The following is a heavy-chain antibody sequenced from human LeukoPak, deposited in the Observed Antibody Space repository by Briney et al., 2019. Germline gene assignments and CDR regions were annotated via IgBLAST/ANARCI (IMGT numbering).Heavy chain of an antibody. CDR3: ARGPVAGKGEIDY. D-gene: IGHD6-19*01. Sequence: PGGSLRLSCAASGFTFSSYGIHWVRQAPGKGREWVAFIRYDGSNKYYADSVKGRFTISRDNSKNTLYLQMNSLRAEDTAVYYCARGPVAGKGEIDYWGQGTLVTVSS. V-gene: IGHV3-30*02. CDR2: IRYDGSNK. CDR1: GFTFSSYG. J-gene: IGHJ4*02.